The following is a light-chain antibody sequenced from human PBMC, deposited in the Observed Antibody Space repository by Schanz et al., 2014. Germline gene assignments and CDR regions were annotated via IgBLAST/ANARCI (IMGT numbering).Light chain of an antibody. V-gene: IGLV2-23*03. J-gene: IGLJ2*01. Sequence: QSALTQPASVSGSPGQSITISCTGTSSDVGTSNLLSWYQQYPGKAPKLLIYEGSKRPSGVSNRISGSKSGNTASLTISGVQAEDEADYYCCSYAGSYTFVVFGGGTKLTVL. CDR2: EGS. CDR3: CSYAGSYTFVV. CDR1: SSDVGTSNL.